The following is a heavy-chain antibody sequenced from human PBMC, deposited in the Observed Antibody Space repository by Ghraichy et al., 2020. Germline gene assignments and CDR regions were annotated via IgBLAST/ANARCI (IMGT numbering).Heavy chain of an antibody. CDR1: GFTFTGYA. V-gene: IGHV3-30*04. CDR3: ARDKNKAADYYMDV. CDR2: ISSDGRDK. D-gene: IGHD6-13*01. Sequence: GGSLRLSCTASGFTFTGYAIHWVRQAPGKGLDWVAVISSDGRDKHHADSVKGRFSITRDNSKNTLSLQMNSLRAEDTGVYYCARDKNKAADYYMDVWGKGTTVTVSS. J-gene: IGHJ6*03.